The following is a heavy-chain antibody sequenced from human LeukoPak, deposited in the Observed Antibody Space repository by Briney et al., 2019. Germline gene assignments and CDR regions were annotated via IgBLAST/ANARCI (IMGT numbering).Heavy chain of an antibody. CDR3: ARALREYSSSWFSDF. V-gene: IGHV1-18*01. D-gene: IGHD6-13*01. J-gene: IGHJ4*02. CDR1: GYTFRSYG. Sequence: ASVKVSCKASGYTFRSYGISWVRQAPGQGLEWMGWISPYSGSTNYPQKFQGRVTVTTDTSTSTAYMELRSLRSDDTAVYSCARALREYSSSWFSDFWGQGTLVTVSS. CDR2: ISPYSGST.